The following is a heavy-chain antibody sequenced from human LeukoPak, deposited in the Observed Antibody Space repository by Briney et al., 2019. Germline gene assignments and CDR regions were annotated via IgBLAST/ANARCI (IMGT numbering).Heavy chain of an antibody. CDR1: GGSFSGYN. J-gene: IGHJ4*02. CDR2: INHSGST. V-gene: IGHV4-34*01. Sequence: TSETLCLTCAVSGGSFSGYNWSWIRQPPGEGLEWVGEINHSGSTTYNPSLKSRVTISVDTSKNQFSLKLSSVTAADSAVYYCARGGSSSSYYFDYWGQGTLVTVSS. CDR3: ARGGSSSSYYFDY. D-gene: IGHD6-13*01.